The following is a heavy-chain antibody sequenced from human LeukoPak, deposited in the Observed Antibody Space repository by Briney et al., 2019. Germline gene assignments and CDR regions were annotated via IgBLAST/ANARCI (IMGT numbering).Heavy chain of an antibody. V-gene: IGHV4-59*01. D-gene: IGHD6-19*01. CDR2: IYYSGST. Sequence: SETLSLTCTVAGGSISSYYWSWIRQPPGKGLEWIGYIYYSGSTNYNPSLKSRVTISVDTSKNQFSLKLSSVTAADTAVYYCARDVAGYYFDYWGQGTLVTVSS. J-gene: IGHJ4*02. CDR3: ARDVAGYYFDY. CDR1: GGSISSYY.